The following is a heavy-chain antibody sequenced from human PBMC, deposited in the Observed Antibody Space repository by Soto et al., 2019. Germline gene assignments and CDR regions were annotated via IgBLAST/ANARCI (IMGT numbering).Heavy chain of an antibody. Sequence: QVQLVQSGAEVKKPGASVKVSCKASGYTFTSYAMHWVRQAPGQRLEWMGWINAGNGNKKYSQKFQGRVTITRDTSASTAYMELSSLRSEDTAVYYCARKTTGYYPFFDYWGQGTLVTVSS. V-gene: IGHV1-3*01. J-gene: IGHJ4*02. CDR2: INAGNGNK. CDR1: GYTFTSYA. CDR3: ARKTTGYYPFFDY. D-gene: IGHD3-9*01.